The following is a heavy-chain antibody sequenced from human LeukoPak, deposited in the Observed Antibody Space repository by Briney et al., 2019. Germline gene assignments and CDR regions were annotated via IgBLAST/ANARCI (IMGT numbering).Heavy chain of an antibody. CDR2: IIPIFGTA. J-gene: IGHJ4*02. V-gene: IGHV1-69*06. Sequence: ASVKVSCKASGYTFTSYAMNWVRQAPGQGLEWMGGIIPIFGTANYAQKFQGRVTITADKSTSTAYMELSSLRSEDTAVYYCRGYSSSFAHYFDYWGQGTLVTVSS. CDR3: RGYSSSFAHYFDY. D-gene: IGHD6-6*01. CDR1: GYTFTSYA.